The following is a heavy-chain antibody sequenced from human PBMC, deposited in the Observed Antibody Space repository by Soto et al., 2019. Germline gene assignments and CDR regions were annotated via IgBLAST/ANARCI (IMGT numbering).Heavy chain of an antibody. CDR2: INPDSGAT. Sequence: HAHLVQSGAEVKRPGASLKVSCKASGYSFTGYYIHWVRQAPGQGLEWMGWINPDSGATNYAQNFQGRVTLTSDTSISTASMDLTSLTSDDTAVYYCARGDYGTGGYPFPDVDYWGQGTLVIVSS. J-gene: IGHJ4*02. V-gene: IGHV1-2*02. D-gene: IGHD2-8*02. CDR1: GYSFTGYY. CDR3: ARGDYGTGGYPFPDVDY.